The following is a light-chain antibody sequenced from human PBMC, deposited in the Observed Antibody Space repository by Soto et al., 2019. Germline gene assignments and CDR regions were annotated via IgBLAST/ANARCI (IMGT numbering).Light chain of an antibody. CDR3: CSYACSIFYV. CDR1: SSDVGSYNL. V-gene: IGLV2-23*01. J-gene: IGLJ1*01. Sequence: QSVLTQPASVSGSPGQSITISCTGTSSDVGSYNLVSWYQQHPGKAPKLLIYEGSKRPSGVSNRFSGSKSGNTASLTISGLQAEDEADYYCCSYACSIFYVFGTGTKVTVL. CDR2: EGS.